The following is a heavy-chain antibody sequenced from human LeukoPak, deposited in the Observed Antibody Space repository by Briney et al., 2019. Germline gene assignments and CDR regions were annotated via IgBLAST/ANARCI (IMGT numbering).Heavy chain of an antibody. CDR1: GFTFSIYA. Sequence: GGSLRLSCAASGFTFSIYAMSWVRQAPGKGLEWVSTIGGSGNTTYYADSVQGRFTISRDNSKDTLYLQMNSLRAEDTALYYCAETSTIGGAGSFDYWGQGTLVSVSS. CDR3: AETSTIGGAGSFDY. CDR2: IGGSGNTT. V-gene: IGHV3-23*01. J-gene: IGHJ4*02. D-gene: IGHD5/OR15-5a*01.